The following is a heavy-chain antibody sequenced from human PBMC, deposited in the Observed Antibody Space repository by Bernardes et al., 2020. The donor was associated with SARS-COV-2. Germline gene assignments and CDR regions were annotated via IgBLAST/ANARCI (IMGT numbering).Heavy chain of an antibody. Sequence: SVKVSCKASGGTFRSDTVSWVRQAPGQGLEWMGRIIPILGLTNYAQNFQGRVTITADKSTGTAYMELSSLRSQDTAVYYCARAEYCGADCYTNWFDPWGQGTLVTVSS. CDR1: GGTFRSDT. D-gene: IGHD2-21*02. V-gene: IGHV1-69*02. J-gene: IGHJ5*02. CDR3: ARAEYCGADCYTNWFDP. CDR2: IIPILGLT.